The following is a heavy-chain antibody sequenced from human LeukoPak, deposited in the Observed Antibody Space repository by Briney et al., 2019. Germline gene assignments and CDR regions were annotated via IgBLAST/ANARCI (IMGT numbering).Heavy chain of an antibody. CDR1: GFTFSSYS. D-gene: IGHD3-16*02. CDR3: ARAQRIMITFGGVIVFDY. Sequence: GGSLRLSCAASGFTFSSYSMNWVRQAPGKGLEWVSSISSSSSYIYYADSVKGRFTISRDKAKNSLYLQMNSLRAEDTAVYYCARAQRIMITFGGVIVFDYWGQGTLVTVSS. V-gene: IGHV3-21*01. CDR2: ISSSSSYI. J-gene: IGHJ4*02.